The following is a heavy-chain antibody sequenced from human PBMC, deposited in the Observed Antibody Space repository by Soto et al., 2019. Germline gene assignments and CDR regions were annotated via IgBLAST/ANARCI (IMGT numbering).Heavy chain of an antibody. CDR3: AKEESSGWYRTADY. CDR1: GFTFSMSG. V-gene: IGHV3-30*18. Sequence: QVQLVESGGGVVQPGRSLRLSCAASGFTFSMSGMHWVRRAPGEGLEWVGVIYYDGSEQYYGDSVKGRFTISRDNSKNTLYLQMNSLREEDTAVYYCAKEESSGWYRTADYWGQGTLVTVSS. J-gene: IGHJ4*02. D-gene: IGHD6-19*01. CDR2: IYYDGSEQ.